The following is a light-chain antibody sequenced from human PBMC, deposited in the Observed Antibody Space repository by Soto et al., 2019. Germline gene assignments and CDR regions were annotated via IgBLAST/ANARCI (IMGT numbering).Light chain of an antibody. CDR1: QSVSSNY. CDR2: AAS. J-gene: IGKJ2*01. CDR3: QLYGSSPPRYT. V-gene: IGKV3-20*01. Sequence: EIVLTQSPGTLYLSPGERATLSCRASQSVSSNYLAWYQQKRGQAPRLLIYAASARATGIPDRFSGSGSGTDFTLTISILEPEDFAVYFCQLYGSSPPRYTFAQGTKLEIK.